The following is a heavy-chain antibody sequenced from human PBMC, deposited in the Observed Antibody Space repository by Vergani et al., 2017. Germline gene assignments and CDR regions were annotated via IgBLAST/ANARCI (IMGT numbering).Heavy chain of an antibody. CDR2: IYYSGST. J-gene: IGHJ3*01. D-gene: IGHD1-26*01. CDR1: GGSVSSGSYY. CDR3: ARVIVGATVDAFDF. V-gene: IGHV4-61*10. Sequence: QVQLQESGPGLVKPSETLSLTCTVSGGSVSSGSYYWSWLRQPAGKGLEWIGYIYYSGSTNYNPSLKSQVTISVDTSTNQSSLKLSSVTAADTAVYYWARVIVGATVDAFDFWGQGTMVTVSS.